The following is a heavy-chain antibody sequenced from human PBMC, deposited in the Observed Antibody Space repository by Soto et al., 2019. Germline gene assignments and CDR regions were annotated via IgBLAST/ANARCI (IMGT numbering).Heavy chain of an antibody. CDR2: IRNKVNSYAT. V-gene: IGHV3-73*01. CDR3: IGQDCGTTTCSQPN. D-gene: IGHD2-2*01. J-gene: IGHJ4*02. CDR1: GSTFSGSV. Sequence: GGSLRLSCAASGSTFSGSVIHWVRQASGKGLEWVGRIRNKVNSYATAHAESVRGRFTISRDDSRNTAYLQMNLLETEDTAMYYCIGQDCGTTTCSQPNWGQGTLVTVSS.